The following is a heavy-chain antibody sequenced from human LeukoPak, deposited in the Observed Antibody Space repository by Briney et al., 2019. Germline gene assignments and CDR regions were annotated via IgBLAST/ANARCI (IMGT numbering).Heavy chain of an antibody. CDR1: GFTFTSYA. J-gene: IGHJ4*02. Sequence: HPGGSLRLSCAASGFTFTSYAMTWVRQAPGKGLEWVSTISGSGGITYYADSVKGRFTISRDNSRNTLYLQMNSLRAEDTAVYYCAKDRELYQWGQGTLVTVSS. CDR2: ISGSGGIT. V-gene: IGHV3-23*01. D-gene: IGHD1-26*01. CDR3: AKDRELYQ.